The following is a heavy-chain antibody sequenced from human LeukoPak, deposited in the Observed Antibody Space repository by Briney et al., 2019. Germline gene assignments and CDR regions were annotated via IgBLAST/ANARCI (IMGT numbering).Heavy chain of an antibody. CDR3: AREGRDGYNYFDY. CDR1: GFTFSSYE. J-gene: IGHJ4*02. CDR2: ISSSGSTI. D-gene: IGHD5-24*01. Sequence: GGSLRLSCAASGFTFSSYEMNWVRRAPGKGVEWVSYISSSGSTIYYADSVKGRFTISRDNAKNSLYLQMNSLRAEDTAVYYCAREGRDGYNYFDYWGQGTLVTVSS. V-gene: IGHV3-48*03.